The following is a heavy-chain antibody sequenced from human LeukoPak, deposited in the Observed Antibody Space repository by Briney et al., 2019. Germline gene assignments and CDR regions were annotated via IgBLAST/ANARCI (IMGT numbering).Heavy chain of an antibody. CDR3: ARGGFGELYCPACYYYYGMDV. J-gene: IGHJ6*02. Sequence: GGSLRLSCAASEFTFSDYYMSWIRQAPGKGLEWVSYISSSSSYTNYADSVKGRFTISRDNAKNSLYLQMNSLRAEDTAVYYCARGGFGELYCPACYYYYGMDVWGQGTTVTVSS. V-gene: IGHV3-11*06. CDR2: ISSSSSYT. CDR1: EFTFSDYY. D-gene: IGHD3-10*01.